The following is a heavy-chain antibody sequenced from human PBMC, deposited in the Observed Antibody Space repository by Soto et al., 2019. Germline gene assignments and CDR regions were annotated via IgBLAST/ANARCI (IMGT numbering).Heavy chain of an antibody. CDR3: AKRGGYSYALGSDYHGMDV. CDR1: GFTFSSYA. CDR2: ISGSGGST. J-gene: IGHJ6*02. D-gene: IGHD5-18*01. V-gene: IGHV3-23*01. Sequence: PGGSLRLSCAASGFTFSSYAMSWVRQAPGKGLEWVSAISGSGGSTYYADSVKGRFAISRDNSKNTLYLQMNSLRAEDTAVYYCAKRGGYSYALGSDYHGMDVWGQGTTVTVSS.